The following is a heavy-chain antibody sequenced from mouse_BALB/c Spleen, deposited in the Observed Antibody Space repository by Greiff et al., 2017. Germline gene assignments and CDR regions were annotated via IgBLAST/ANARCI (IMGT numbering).Heavy chain of an antibody. D-gene: IGHD6-5*01. V-gene: IGHV1-4*02. CDR2: INPSSGYT. Sequence: VKLQESAAELARPGASVKMSCKASGYTFTSYTMHWVKQRPGQGLEWIGYINPSSGYTEYNQKFKDKTTLTADKSSSTAYMQLSSLTSEDSAVYYCARGRYASMDYWGQGTSVTVSS. CDR1: GYTFTSYT. CDR3: ARGRYASMDY. J-gene: IGHJ4*01.